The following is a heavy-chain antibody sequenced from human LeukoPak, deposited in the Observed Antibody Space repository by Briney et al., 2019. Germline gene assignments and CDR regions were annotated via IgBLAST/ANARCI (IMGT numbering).Heavy chain of an antibody. V-gene: IGHV3-66*01. D-gene: IGHD3-10*01. J-gene: IGHJ4*02. CDR3: TKDPGYGLGIDFGDF. CDR1: GFTISNNY. Sequence: PGGSLRLSCAASGFTISNNYMSWVRQAPGRGPEWVSVIHSGGTTHYADSVKGRFTISRDNSNNTLFLQMDSLRADDTAVYHCTKDPGYGLGIDFGDFWGQGIPATVSS. CDR2: IHSGGTT.